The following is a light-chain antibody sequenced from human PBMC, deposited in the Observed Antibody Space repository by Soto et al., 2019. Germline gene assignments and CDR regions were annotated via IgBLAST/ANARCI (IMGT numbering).Light chain of an antibody. J-gene: IGKJ1*01. Sequence: DIQMTQSPSTLSASVGDRVTITCRASRSISDWLAWYQQKPGKAPELLIFDASSLKSGVPSRFSGSGSGTEFTLTISRLQPYDVATYYCLQYSSHSWTFGQGTKVEIK. CDR2: DAS. CDR3: LQYSSHSWT. V-gene: IGKV1-5*01. CDR1: RSISDW.